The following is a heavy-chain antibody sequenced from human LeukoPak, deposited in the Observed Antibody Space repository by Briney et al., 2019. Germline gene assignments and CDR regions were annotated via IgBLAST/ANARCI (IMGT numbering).Heavy chain of an antibody. CDR2: IYYSGST. CDR3: ASPHVGYTHGLYAFDT. V-gene: IGHV4-59*08. D-gene: IGHD5-18*01. J-gene: IGHJ3*02. Sequence: SETLSLTCTVSAGSISDYYWSWIRQPPGKGLDWIGYIYYSGSTNYNPSLKSRVTISVDTSKNQFSLRLTSVTAADTAVYYCASPHVGYTHGLYAFDTWGQGTMVTVSS. CDR1: AGSISDYY.